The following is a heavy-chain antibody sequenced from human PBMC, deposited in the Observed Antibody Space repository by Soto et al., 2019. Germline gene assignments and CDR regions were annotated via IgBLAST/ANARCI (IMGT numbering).Heavy chain of an antibody. CDR2: LYDVDGS. J-gene: IGHJ3*01. CDR1: GLTISGKKY. D-gene: IGHD1-1*01. Sequence: DVQLVESGGGLIQPGESLRLSCAAFGLTISGKKYVAWVSQAPGKGLEWVSALYDVDGSFYADSVTGRFTTSSDSSKTTVYLQMNDLRPDDTAVYYCATWHEREHAFDVGGQGTTVTISS. V-gene: IGHV3-53*01. CDR3: ATWHEREHAFDV.